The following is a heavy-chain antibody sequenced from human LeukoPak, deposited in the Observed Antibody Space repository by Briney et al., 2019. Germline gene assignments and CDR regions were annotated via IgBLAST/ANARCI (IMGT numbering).Heavy chain of an antibody. J-gene: IGHJ6*02. CDR2: ISGSGGST. CDR1: GFTFSSYA. CDR3: AKDRCSSISCYPYYYYGMDV. Sequence: GGSLRLSCAASGFTFSSYAMSWVRQAPGTGLEWGSAISGSGGSTYYADSVKGRFTISRDNPKNTLYLQMNSLRAEDTAVYYCAKDRCSSISCYPYYYYGMDVRGQGTTVTVSS. D-gene: IGHD2-2*01. V-gene: IGHV3-23*01.